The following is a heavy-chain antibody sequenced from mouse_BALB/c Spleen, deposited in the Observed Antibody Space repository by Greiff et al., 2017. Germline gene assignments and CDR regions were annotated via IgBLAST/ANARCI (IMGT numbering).Heavy chain of an antibody. D-gene: IGHD2-4*01. V-gene: IGHV5-9-3*01. CDR2: ISSGGSYT. CDR1: GFTFSSYA. Sequence: DVQLVESGGGLVKPGGSLKLSCAASGFTFSSYAMSWVRQTPEKRLEWVATISSGGSYTYYPDSVKGRFTISRDNAKNTLYLQMSSLRSEDTAMYYCASYYDRAYWGQGTLVTVSA. CDR3: ASYYDRAY. J-gene: IGHJ3*01.